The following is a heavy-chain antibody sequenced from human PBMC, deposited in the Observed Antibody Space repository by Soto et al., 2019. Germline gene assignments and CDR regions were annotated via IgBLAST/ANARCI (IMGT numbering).Heavy chain of an antibody. Sequence: QVQLVQSGAEVKKPGASVKVSCKASGYTFTSYAMHWVRQAPGQRLEWMGWINAGNGNTKYSQKFKGRVTITRDPSASTAYMELSSLRSEDTAVYYCAREMDIVATISNWFGPWGQGTLVTVSS. V-gene: IGHV1-3*01. D-gene: IGHD5-12*01. CDR2: INAGNGNT. CDR1: GYTFTSYA. CDR3: AREMDIVATISNWFGP. J-gene: IGHJ5*02.